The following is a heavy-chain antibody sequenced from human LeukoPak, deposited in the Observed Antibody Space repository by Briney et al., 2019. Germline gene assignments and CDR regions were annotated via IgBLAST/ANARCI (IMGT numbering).Heavy chain of an antibody. V-gene: IGHV1-18*01. D-gene: IGHD1-7*01. CDR1: GYTFTSYG. CDR2: ISAYNGNT. CDR3: ARDPKGTGTPGHGMDV. Sequence: GASVKVSCKASGYTFTSYGISWVRQAPGQGLEWMGWISAYNGNTNYAQKLQGRVTMTTDTSTSTAYMELSSLRSEDTAVYYCARDPKGTGTPGHGMDVWGQGTTVTVSS. J-gene: IGHJ6*02.